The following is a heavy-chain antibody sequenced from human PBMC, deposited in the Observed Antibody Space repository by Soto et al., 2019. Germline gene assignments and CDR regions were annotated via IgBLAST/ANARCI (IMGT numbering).Heavy chain of an antibody. D-gene: IGHD3-22*01. J-gene: IGHJ4*02. CDR2: ISAYNGNT. V-gene: IGHV1-18*01. CDR1: GYTFTSYG. Sequence: GASVKVSCKASGYTFTSYGISWVRQAPGQGLEWMGWISAYNGNTNYAQKLQGRVTMTTDTSTSTAYMELRSLRSDDTAVYYCARDGDYYESSGYCYFDDWGQGTLVTVSS. CDR3: ARDGDYYESSGYCYFDD.